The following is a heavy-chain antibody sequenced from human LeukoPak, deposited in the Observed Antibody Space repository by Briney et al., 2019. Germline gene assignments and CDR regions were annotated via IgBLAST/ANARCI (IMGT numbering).Heavy chain of an antibody. CDR2: INPNSGGT. CDR1: GYTFTGYY. Sequence: ASVKVSCKASGYTFTGYYMHWVRQAPGQGLEWMGWINPNSGGTNYAQKFQGRVTMTRDTSIGTAYMELSRLRSDDTAVYYCARDGWYSSGWYENYWGQGTLVTVSS. J-gene: IGHJ4*02. CDR3: ARDGWYSSGWYENY. D-gene: IGHD6-19*01. V-gene: IGHV1-2*02.